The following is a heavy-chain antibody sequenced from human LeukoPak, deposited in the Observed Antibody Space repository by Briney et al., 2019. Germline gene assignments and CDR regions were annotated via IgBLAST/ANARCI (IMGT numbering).Heavy chain of an antibody. J-gene: IGHJ6*03. CDR2: MNPNSSNT. D-gene: IGHD3-22*01. CDR1: GYTFTSYD. Sequence: ASVKVSCKASGYTFTSYDINWVRQATGHGLEWMGWMNPNSSNTGYAQKFQGRVTITRITSISTAYMELSSLRSEDTAVYYCARPPCPSGYNYYYYMDVWGKGTTVTVSS. V-gene: IGHV1-8*03. CDR3: ARPPCPSGYNYYYYMDV.